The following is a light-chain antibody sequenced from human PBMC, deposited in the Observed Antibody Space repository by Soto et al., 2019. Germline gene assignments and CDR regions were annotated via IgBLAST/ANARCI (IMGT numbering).Light chain of an antibody. Sequence: QSALAQPASVSGSPGQSITISCTGTRSDVGGFDYVSWYQQRPGKVPKLIIHNVSNRPSGVSDRFSGSKSGNTASLTISGLQADDEADYYCSSYASTSFLVVFGGGTKLTVL. CDR1: RSDVGGFDY. V-gene: IGLV2-14*01. CDR2: NVS. J-gene: IGLJ3*02. CDR3: SSYASTSFLVV.